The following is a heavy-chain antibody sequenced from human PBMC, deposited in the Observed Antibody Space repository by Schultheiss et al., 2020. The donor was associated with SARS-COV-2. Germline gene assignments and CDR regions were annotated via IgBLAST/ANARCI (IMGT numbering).Heavy chain of an antibody. D-gene: IGHD3-22*01. CDR2: IYHSGST. J-gene: IGHJ5*02. V-gene: IGHV4-30-2*01. CDR3: ARGPPGLSWDSSGYH. CDR1: GGSISSGGYS. Sequence: SQTLSLTCAVSGGSISSGGYSWSWIRQPPGKGLEWIGYIYHSGSTYYNPSLKSRVTISVDRSKNQFSLKLSSVTAADTAVYYCARGPPGLSWDSSGYHWGQGTLVTVSS.